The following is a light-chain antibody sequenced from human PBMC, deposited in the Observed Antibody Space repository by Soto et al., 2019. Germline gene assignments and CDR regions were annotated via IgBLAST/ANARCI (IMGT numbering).Light chain of an antibody. CDR2: KAS. CDR3: QQYDRDPFT. CDR1: QSLGSW. Sequence: DIPMTQSPSTLSASVGDRVTITCRASQSLGSWLAWYLQKPGKAPELLIYKASNLERGVPTRFSGSGSGTEFTLTIDSLQPDDFAIYYCQQYDRDPFTFGPGTKVDFK. J-gene: IGKJ3*01. V-gene: IGKV1-5*03.